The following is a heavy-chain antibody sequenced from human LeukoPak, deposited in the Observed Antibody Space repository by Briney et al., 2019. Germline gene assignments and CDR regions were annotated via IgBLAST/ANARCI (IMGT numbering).Heavy chain of an antibody. V-gene: IGHV3-21*04. CDR3: AGPGRYGANLDDAFDI. CDR2: ISSSSSYI. CDR1: GFTFSSYS. D-gene: IGHD4/OR15-4a*01. Sequence: GGSLRLSCAASGFTFSSYSMNWVRQAPGKGLEWVSSISSSSSYIYYADSVKGRFTISRDNAKNSLYLQMNSLRAEDTALYYCAGPGRYGANLDDAFDIWGQGTMVTVSS. J-gene: IGHJ3*02.